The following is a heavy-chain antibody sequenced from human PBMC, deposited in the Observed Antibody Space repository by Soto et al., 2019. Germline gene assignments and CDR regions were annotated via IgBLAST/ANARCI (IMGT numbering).Heavy chain of an antibody. CDR3: ASPREGGDCGGDCYCFY. V-gene: IGHV1-69*01. Sequence: QVQLVQSGAEVKKPGSSVKVSCKASGGTFSSYAISWVRQAPGQGLEWMGGIIPIFGTANYAQKFQGRVTITADESTSTAYVELSSLRSEYTAVYYLASPREGGDCGGDCYCFYWGQGTLVTVCS. CDR1: GGTFSSYA. J-gene: IGHJ4*02. D-gene: IGHD2-21*02. CDR2: IIPIFGTA.